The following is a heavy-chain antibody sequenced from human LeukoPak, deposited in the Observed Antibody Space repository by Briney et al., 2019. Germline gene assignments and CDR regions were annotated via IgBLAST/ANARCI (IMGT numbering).Heavy chain of an antibody. CDR1: GFTFSSYG. J-gene: IGHJ3*02. D-gene: IGHD6-19*01. V-gene: IGHV3-30*02. CDR2: IRYDGSNK. CDR3: AKERGWTAAFDI. Sequence: GGYLRLSCAASGFTFSSYGMHWVRQAPGKGLEWVAFIRYDGSNKYYADSVKGRFTISRDNSKNTLYLQMNSLRAEDTAVYYCAKERGWTAAFDIWGQGTMVTVSS.